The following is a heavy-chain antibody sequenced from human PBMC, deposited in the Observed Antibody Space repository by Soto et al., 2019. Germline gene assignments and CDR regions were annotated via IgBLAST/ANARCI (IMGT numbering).Heavy chain of an antibody. Sequence: TLSLTCAVSGGSIRSGGYSWSWVLQPPGEGLEWIGYIYHSGNTYYNPSLKSRVTISVGRSKNQFSLKLSSVTAADTAVYYCATRCYYDSSGYYYPNGFDPWGQGTLSTV. CDR3: ATRCYYDSSGYYYPNGFDP. CDR2: IYHSGNT. V-gene: IGHV4-30-2*01. CDR1: GGSIRSGGYS. D-gene: IGHD3-22*01. J-gene: IGHJ5*02.